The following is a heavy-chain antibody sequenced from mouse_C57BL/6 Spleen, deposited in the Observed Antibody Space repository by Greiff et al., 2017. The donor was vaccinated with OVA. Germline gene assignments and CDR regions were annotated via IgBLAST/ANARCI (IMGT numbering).Heavy chain of an antibody. V-gene: IGHV1-47*01. J-gene: IGHJ4*01. CDR3: ARGDYDGGAMDY. CDR1: GYTFTTYP. D-gene: IGHD2-4*01. Sequence: QVHVKQSGAELVKPGASVKMSCKASGYTFTTYPIEWMKQNHGKSLEWIGNFHPYNDDTKYNEKFKGKATLTVEKSSSTVYLELSRLTSDDSAVYYCARGDYDGGAMDYWGQGTSVTVSS. CDR2: FHPYNDDT.